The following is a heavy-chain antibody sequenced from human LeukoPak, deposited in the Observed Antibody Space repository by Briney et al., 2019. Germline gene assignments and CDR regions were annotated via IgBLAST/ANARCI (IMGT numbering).Heavy chain of an antibody. CDR3: AKGASRSYGLYYFDY. D-gene: IGHD1-26*01. V-gene: IGHV3-43D*03. Sequence: GGSLRLSCAASGFTFDDYAMHWVRQAPGKGLEWVSLISWDGGSTYYADSVKGRFTISRDNSKNSLYLQMNSLRAEGTALYYCAKGASRSYGLYYFDYWGQGTLVTVSS. CDR2: ISWDGGST. CDR1: GFTFDDYA. J-gene: IGHJ4*02.